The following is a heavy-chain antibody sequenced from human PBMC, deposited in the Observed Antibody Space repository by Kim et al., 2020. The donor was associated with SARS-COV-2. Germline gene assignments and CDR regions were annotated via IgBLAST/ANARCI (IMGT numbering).Heavy chain of an antibody. J-gene: IGHJ4*02. CDR2: INHSGST. V-gene: IGHV4-34*01. CDR3: ARGLKGGYSYGNPLFDD. D-gene: IGHD5-18*01. Sequence: SETLSLTCAVYGGSFSGYYWSWFRQPPGKGLEWIGEINHSGSTNYKPYLKRRVTISVDTSKNQFTLKLSSVTAADTAVYYCARGLKGGYSYGNPLFDDWGQGTLLTVSS. CDR1: GGSFSGYY.